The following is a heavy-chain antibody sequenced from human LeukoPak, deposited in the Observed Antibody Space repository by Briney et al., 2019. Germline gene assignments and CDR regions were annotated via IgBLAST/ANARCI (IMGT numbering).Heavy chain of an antibody. CDR2: IYYSKNT. J-gene: IGHJ4*02. Sequence: SETLSLTCTVSGGSISSSSAYWGWIRQPPGKGLEWIGSIYYSKNTYYNPSLKSRVTISADTSKNQFSLKLSSVTAADTAVYYCARRGPPWWDYWGQGTLVTVSS. D-gene: IGHD2-15*01. V-gene: IGHV4-39*07. CDR3: ARRGPPWWDY. CDR1: GGSISSSSAY.